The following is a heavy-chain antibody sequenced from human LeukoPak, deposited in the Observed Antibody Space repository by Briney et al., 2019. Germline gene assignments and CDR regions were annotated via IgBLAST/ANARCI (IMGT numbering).Heavy chain of an antibody. V-gene: IGHV1-18*01. D-gene: IGHD5-18*01. CDR2: ISAYNGNT. CDR3: ARQVDTSMALPDY. J-gene: IGHJ4*02. Sequence: ASVKLSCKASGYTFTSYGISWVRQAPGQGLEWMGWISAYNGNTNSAQKVQGRVTLTTDTSTSTAYMELRSLRSDDTAVYYCARQVDTSMALPDYWGQGTLVTVCS. CDR1: GYTFTSYG.